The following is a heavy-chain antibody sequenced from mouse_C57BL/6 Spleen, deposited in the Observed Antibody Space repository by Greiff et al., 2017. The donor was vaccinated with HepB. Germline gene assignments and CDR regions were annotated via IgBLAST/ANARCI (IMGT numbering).Heavy chain of an antibody. CDR2: INYDGSST. D-gene: IGHD2-2*01. V-gene: IGHV5-16*01. CDR1: GFTFSDYY. CDR3: ARDRKGYDGLYFDY. Sequence: EVQVVESEGGLVQPGSSMKLSCTASGFTFSDYYMAWVRQVPEKGLEWVANINYDGSSTYYLDSLKSRFIISRDNAKNILYLQMSSLKSEDTATYYCARDRKGYDGLYFDYWGQGTTLTVSS. J-gene: IGHJ2*01.